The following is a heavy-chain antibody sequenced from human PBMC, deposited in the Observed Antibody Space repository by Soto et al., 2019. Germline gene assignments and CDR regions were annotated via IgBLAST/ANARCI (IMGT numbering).Heavy chain of an antibody. CDR2: ISAYNGNT. V-gene: IGHV1-18*04. D-gene: IGHD2-15*01. J-gene: IGHJ4*02. CDR3: ARDVPVHAANLFDY. CDR1: GYTFTSYG. Sequence: GASVKVSCKASGYTFTSYGISWVRQAPGQGLERMGWISAYNGNTYYPQKFQGRVSMTTDTSATTAYMELRGLTSDDTALYFCARDVPVHAANLFDYWGPGSLVTVSS.